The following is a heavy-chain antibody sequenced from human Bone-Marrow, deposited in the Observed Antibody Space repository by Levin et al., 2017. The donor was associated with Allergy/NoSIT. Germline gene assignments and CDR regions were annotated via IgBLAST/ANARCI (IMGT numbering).Heavy chain of an antibody. Sequence: PSETLSLTCTVSGASISSNDYYWSWIRQPPGKGLEWIGYIYSSGNTHYNPSLKSRVTMSLDASKNQISLKLNSVTAADTAVYYCARDRDYYDSSGYDIVYYGMDVWGQGTTLTVSS. CDR3: ARDRDYYDSSGYDIVYYGMDV. CDR2: IYSSGNT. CDR1: GASISSNDYY. V-gene: IGHV4-30-4*01. D-gene: IGHD3-22*01. J-gene: IGHJ6*02.